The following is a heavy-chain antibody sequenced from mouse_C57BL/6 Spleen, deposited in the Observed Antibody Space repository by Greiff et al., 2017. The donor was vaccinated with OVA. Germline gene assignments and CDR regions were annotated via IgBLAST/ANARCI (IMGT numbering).Heavy chain of an antibody. CDR1: GFTFSDYY. CDR2: ISNGGGST. D-gene: IGHD1-1*01. V-gene: IGHV5-12*01. Sequence: EVKLVESGGGLVQPGGSLKLSCAASGFTFSDYYMYWVRQTPEKRLEWVAYISNGGGSTYYPDTVKGRFTISRDNAKNTLYLQRSRLKSEDTAVYYCARTSSSYWYFEVWGTGTTVTVAS. J-gene: IGHJ1*03. CDR3: ARTSSSYWYFEV.